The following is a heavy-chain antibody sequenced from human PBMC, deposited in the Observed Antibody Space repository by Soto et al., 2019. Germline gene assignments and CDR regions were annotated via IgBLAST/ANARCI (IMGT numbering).Heavy chain of an antibody. D-gene: IGHD1-1*01. CDR1: GFAFASYA. CDR3: VKDFNWNGNFDF. Sequence: GGSLRLSCAASGFAFASYAMSWVRQAPGKGLEWVSGLSGSGATTYYADSVKGRFTISRDNSKNTLYLQMNSLGDEDTAIFYCVKDFNWNGNFDFWGQGTLVTVSS. CDR2: LSGSGATT. V-gene: IGHV3-23*01. J-gene: IGHJ4*02.